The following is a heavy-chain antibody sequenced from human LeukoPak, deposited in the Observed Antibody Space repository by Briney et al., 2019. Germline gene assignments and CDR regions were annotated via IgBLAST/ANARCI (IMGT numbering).Heavy chain of an antibody. CDR1: GGTFSSYT. J-gene: IGHJ4*02. D-gene: IGHD6-25*01. Sequence: SVKVSCKASGGTFSSYTISWVRQAPGQGLEWMGGIIPIFGTANYAQKFQGRVTITADESTSTAYMELSSLRSDDTAVYYCARDGYRSGREEYWGQGTLVTVSS. CDR3: ARDGYRSGREEY. CDR2: IIPIFGTA. V-gene: IGHV1-69*13.